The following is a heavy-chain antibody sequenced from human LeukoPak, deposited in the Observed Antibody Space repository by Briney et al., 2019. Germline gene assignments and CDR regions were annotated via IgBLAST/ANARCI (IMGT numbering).Heavy chain of an antibody. J-gene: IGHJ4*02. D-gene: IGHD3-9*01. CDR2: IYHSGST. V-gene: IGHV4-38-2*02. Sequence: PSETLSLTCTVSGYSISSGYYWGWIRQPPGKGLEWIGSIYHSGSTYYNPSLKSRVTISVDTSKNQFSLKLSSVTAADTAVYYCAREPRGHYDILTGYYPESYFDYWGQGTLVTVSS. CDR3: AREPRGHYDILTGYYPESYFDY. CDR1: GYSISSGYY.